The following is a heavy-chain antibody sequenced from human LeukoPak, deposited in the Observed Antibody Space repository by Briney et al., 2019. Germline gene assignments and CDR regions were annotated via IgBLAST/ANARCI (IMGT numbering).Heavy chain of an antibody. D-gene: IGHD3-9*01. Sequence: GGSLRLSCAASGFTFSGSAMHWVRQASGKGLEWVGRIRSKTHSYATAYAASVKGRFTISRDDSKNTAYLQMNSLKSEDTAVYYCSRLAGDEYFDISRGPDWGQGTLVTVSS. CDR3: SRLAGDEYFDISRGPD. CDR1: GFTFSGSA. V-gene: IGHV3-73*01. CDR2: IRSKTHSYAT. J-gene: IGHJ4*02.